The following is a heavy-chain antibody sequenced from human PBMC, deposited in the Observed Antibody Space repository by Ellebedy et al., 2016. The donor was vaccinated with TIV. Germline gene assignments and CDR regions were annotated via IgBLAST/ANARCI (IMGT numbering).Heavy chain of an antibody. J-gene: IGHJ6*03. D-gene: IGHD3-3*01. CDR1: GGTFSSYA. Sequence: SVKVSXXASGGTFSSYAISWVRQAPGQGLEWMGGIIPIFGTANYAQKFQGRVTITADESTSTAYMELSSLRSEDTAVYYCARGVLQLGDFWRPYYYYYMDVWGKGTTVTVSS. CDR3: ARGVLQLGDFWRPYYYYYMDV. V-gene: IGHV1-69*13. CDR2: IIPIFGTA.